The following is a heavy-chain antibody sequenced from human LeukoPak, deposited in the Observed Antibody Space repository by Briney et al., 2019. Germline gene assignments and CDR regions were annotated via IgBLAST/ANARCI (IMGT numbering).Heavy chain of an antibody. CDR2: IYYSGST. Sequence: SETLSLTCTVSGGSISSSSYYWGWIRQPPGTGLEWIGSIYYSGSTYYNPSLKSRVTISVDTSKNQFSLKLSSVTAADTAVYYCARDQNSSGYLGAFDIWGQGTMVTVSS. CDR1: GGSISSSSYY. CDR3: ARDQNSSGYLGAFDI. D-gene: IGHD3-22*01. V-gene: IGHV4-39*07. J-gene: IGHJ3*02.